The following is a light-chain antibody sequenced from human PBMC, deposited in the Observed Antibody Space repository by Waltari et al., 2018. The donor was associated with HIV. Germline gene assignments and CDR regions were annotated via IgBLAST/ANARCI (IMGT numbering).Light chain of an antibody. V-gene: IGKV3-20*01. CDR1: QSVSSSY. Sequence: EIVLMQSPGTLSLPPGENATLSCRASQSVSSSYLAWYQQKPGQAPRLLIYGASSRATGIPDRFSGSGSGTDFTLTISRLEPEDFAVYYCQQYGSSPLTFGGGTKVEIK. J-gene: IGKJ4*01. CDR2: GAS. CDR3: QQYGSSPLT.